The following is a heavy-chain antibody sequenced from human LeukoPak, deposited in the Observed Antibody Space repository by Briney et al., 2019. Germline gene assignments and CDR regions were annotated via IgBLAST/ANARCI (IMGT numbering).Heavy chain of an antibody. CDR2: ISAYNGNT. J-gene: IGHJ4*02. V-gene: IGHV1-18*01. D-gene: IGHD6-19*01. CDR3: ARGGNSGWRTPNDDY. Sequence: ASVKVSCKASGHTFTSYGISWVRQAPGQGLEWMGWISAYNGNTNYAQKLQGRVTMTTDTSTSTAYMELRSLRSDDTAVYYCARGGNSGWRTPNDDYWGQGTLVTVSS. CDR1: GHTFTSYG.